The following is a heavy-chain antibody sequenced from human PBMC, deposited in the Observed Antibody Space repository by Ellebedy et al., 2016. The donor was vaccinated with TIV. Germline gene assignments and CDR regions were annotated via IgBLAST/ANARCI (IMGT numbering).Heavy chain of an antibody. D-gene: IGHD6-13*01. CDR1: GYTFTGYY. CDR3: ARDQTVAAAGTSWFDP. J-gene: IGHJ5*02. V-gene: IGHV1-2*02. Sequence: AASVKVSCKASGYTFTGYYMHWVRQAPGQGLEWMGWINPNSGGTNYAQKFQGRVTMTRDTSISTAYMELSRLRSDDTAVYYCARDQTVAAAGTSWFDPWGQGTLVTVSS. CDR2: INPNSGGT.